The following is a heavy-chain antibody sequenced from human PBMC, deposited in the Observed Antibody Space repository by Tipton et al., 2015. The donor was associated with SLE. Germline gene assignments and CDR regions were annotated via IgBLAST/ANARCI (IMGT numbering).Heavy chain of an antibody. CDR1: GGSISSGGYS. Sequence: LRLSCAVSGGSISSGGYSWSWIRQPPGKGLEWIGYIYHSGSTYYNPSLKSRVTISVDRSKNQFSLKLSSVTAADTAVYYCARVPAVAGSFFDYWGQGTLVTVSS. J-gene: IGHJ4*02. CDR3: ARVPAVAGSFFDY. V-gene: IGHV4-30-2*01. CDR2: IYHSGST. D-gene: IGHD6-19*01.